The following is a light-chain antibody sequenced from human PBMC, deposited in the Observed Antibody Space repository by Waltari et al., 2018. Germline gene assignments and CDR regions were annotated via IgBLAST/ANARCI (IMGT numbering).Light chain of an antibody. CDR3: QSYDTTLSVV. CDR2: GVN. J-gene: IGLJ2*01. V-gene: IGLV1-40*01. Sequence: QSVLTQPPSVSGAPGQRVTISCSGSGSNIGAGYAVHWSRQLPGKAPTLLIYGVNTRPPGVSDRFSGSQFDTSASLAIAGLQADDEADYYCQSYDTTLSVVFGGGTKLTVL. CDR1: GSNIGAGYA.